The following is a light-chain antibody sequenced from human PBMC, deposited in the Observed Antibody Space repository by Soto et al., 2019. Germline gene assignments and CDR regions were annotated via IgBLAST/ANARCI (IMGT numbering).Light chain of an antibody. J-gene: IGLJ3*02. CDR2: DVD. CDR1: SGDVGGHDF. V-gene: IGLV2-11*01. Sequence: QSALTQPRSVSGSPGQSVTISCTGISGDVGGHDFVSWYQQHPGKAPKLILYDVDKRPSGVPDRFSGSRSGNTASLAITGLQAEDEADYYCQSYDNSLSGWVFGGGTKLTVL. CDR3: QSYDNSLSGWV.